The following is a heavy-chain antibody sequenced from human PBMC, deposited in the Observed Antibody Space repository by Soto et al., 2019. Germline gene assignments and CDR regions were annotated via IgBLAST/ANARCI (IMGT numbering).Heavy chain of an antibody. Sequence: QVQLQESGPGLVKPSQTLSLTCTVSGGSISSGGYYWSWIRQHPGKGLAWIGYIYYSGSTYYNPSLKSRVTISVDTSKKQFSLKLSSVTAADTAVYYCARAAHYSSPFRWFDPWGQGTLVTVSS. CDR3: ARAAHYSSPFRWFDP. V-gene: IGHV4-31*03. D-gene: IGHD6-13*01. CDR1: GGSISSGGYY. J-gene: IGHJ5*02. CDR2: IYYSGST.